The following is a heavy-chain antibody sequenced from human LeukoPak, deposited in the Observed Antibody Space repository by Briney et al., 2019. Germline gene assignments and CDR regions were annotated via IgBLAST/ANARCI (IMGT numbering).Heavy chain of an antibody. CDR2: ISSSSSDI. Sequence: PGGSLRLSCAASGFTFSTYSMNWVRQAPGKGLEWVSSISSSSSDIYYTDSVKGRFTISRDNAKNSLYLQMNSLRAEDTAVYYCARDHQEVGPDIDYWGQGTLVTVSS. CDR1: GFTFSTYS. V-gene: IGHV3-21*01. J-gene: IGHJ4*02. CDR3: ARDHQEVGPDIDY.